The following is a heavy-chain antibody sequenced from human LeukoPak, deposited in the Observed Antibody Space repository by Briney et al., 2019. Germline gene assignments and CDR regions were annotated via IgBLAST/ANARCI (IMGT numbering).Heavy chain of an antibody. V-gene: IGHV4-59*08. CDR3: ARVGPGWLQSWDFA. CDR1: GGSISSYY. CDR2: IYYSGST. Sequence: KTSETLSLTCTVSGGSISSYYWSWIRQSPGKGLEWIGYIYYSGSTNYNPSLKSRVTISVDTSKNQFSLKLSSVTAADTAVYYCARVGPGWLQSWDFAWGQGTLVTVSS. J-gene: IGHJ5*02. D-gene: IGHD5-24*01.